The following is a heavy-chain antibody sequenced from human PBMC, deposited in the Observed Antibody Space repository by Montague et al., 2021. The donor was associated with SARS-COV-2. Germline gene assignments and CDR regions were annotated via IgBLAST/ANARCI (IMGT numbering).Heavy chain of an antibody. Sequence: SETLSLTCLVSGDSVDSFSWSWTRQSPGKGLEWIGSISDSGTTHINPALKSRAAISTDRSKNEISLRMTSVTAADTAVYSCAGQQDLFSTEGVIGFDIWGHGTMVIVSS. D-gene: IGHD2-21*01. V-gene: IGHV4-59*08. CDR3: AGQQDLFSTEGVIGFDI. CDR1: GDSVDSFS. J-gene: IGHJ3*02. CDR2: ISDSGTT.